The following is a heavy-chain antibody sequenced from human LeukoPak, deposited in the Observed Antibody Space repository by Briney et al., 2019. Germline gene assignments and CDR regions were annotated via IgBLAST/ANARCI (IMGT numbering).Heavy chain of an antibody. V-gene: IGHV3-74*01. D-gene: IGHD3-22*01. CDR2: SDGGGSST. CDR1: GFTFSNYW. CDR3: ARGPGSSGGAYVGDY. J-gene: IGHJ4*01. Sequence: GGSLRLSCAASGFTFSNYWMHWVRQVPGKGLVWVSRSDGGGSSTSYADSVKGRFSISRDNAKSILYLQMNSLRAEDTAVYYCARGPGSSGGAYVGDYWGHGTLVTVSS.